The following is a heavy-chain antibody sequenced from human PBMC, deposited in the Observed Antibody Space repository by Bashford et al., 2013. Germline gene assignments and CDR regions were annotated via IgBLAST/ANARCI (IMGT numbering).Heavy chain of an antibody. V-gene: IGHV1-18*01. CDR1: GYNFADYG. CDR2: ISSDNGNT. J-gene: IGHJ4*02. D-gene: IGHD4-17*01. CDR3: ARKGALYGDYDY. Sequence: ASVKVSCTASGYNFADYGISWIRQAPGQGLEWIGWISSDNGNTNYAQLFQGRVIVTADTSTNTAYMELRSLKSDDTAVYYCARKGALYGDYDYWGQGTLVTVSS.